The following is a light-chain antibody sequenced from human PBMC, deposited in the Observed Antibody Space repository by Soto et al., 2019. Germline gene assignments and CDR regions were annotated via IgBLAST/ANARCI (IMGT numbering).Light chain of an antibody. CDR1: SGYSNYK. J-gene: IGLJ2*01. CDR3: GADHGSGSNFDVV. V-gene: IGLV9-49*01. CDR2: VGTGGIVG. Sequence: QTVVTQPPSASASLGASVTLTCTLSSGYSNYKVDWYQQRPGKGPRFVMRVGTGGIVGSKGDGIPDRFSVLGSGLNRYLTIKNIQEEDESDCHCGADHGSGSNFDVVFGGGTKLTVL.